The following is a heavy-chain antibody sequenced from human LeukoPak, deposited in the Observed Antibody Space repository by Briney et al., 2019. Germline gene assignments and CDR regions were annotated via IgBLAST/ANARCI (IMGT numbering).Heavy chain of an antibody. CDR2: IYTTGRT. CDR3: GRQRGYYFDY. Sequence: PGGSLRLSCAASGFTVSSNYMSWVRQAPGKGLEWVSFIYTTGRTYYADSVKGRFTISRDSSKNTLYLQLNSLRAEDTAVYYCGRQRGYYFDYWGQGTLVTVSS. CDR1: GFTVSSNY. V-gene: IGHV3-66*04. D-gene: IGHD3-16*01. J-gene: IGHJ4*02.